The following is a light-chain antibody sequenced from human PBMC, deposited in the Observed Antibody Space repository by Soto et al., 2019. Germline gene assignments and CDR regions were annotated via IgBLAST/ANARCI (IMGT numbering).Light chain of an antibody. CDR2: DAS. Sequence: EVVLTQSPGTMSLSPGERATLSCRASQSVSSSYLAWYQQKPGQAPRLLIYDASNRATGIPARFSGSGSGTEFTLTISSLQPEDFATYYCQHLNGYPLTFGQGTRLEI. CDR3: QHLNGYPLT. CDR1: QSVSSSY. J-gene: IGKJ5*01. V-gene: IGKV3D-20*02.